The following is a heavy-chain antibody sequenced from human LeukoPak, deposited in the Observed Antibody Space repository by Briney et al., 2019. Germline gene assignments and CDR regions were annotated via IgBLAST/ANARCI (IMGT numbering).Heavy chain of an antibody. V-gene: IGHV3-23*01. Sequence: GGSLRLSCAASGFTFSSYGMSWVRQAPGKGLEWVSAISGSGGSTYYADSVKGRFTISRDNSKNTLYLQMNSLRAEDTAVYYCAKGGYNWNYVFYYYYYMDVWGKGTTVTVSS. J-gene: IGHJ6*03. CDR2: ISGSGGST. D-gene: IGHD1-7*01. CDR1: GFTFSSYG. CDR3: AKGGYNWNYVFYYYYYMDV.